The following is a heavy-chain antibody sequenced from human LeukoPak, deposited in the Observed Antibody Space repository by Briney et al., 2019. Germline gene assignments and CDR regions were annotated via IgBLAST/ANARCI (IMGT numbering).Heavy chain of an antibody. CDR3: GGPGGGSYFIGDDAFDI. CDR2: IYPGDSDT. J-gene: IGHJ3*02. V-gene: IGHV5-51*01. Sequence: GESLKISCKGSGYSFTSYWIGWLRQMPGKGLEWMGIIYPGDSDTRSSPSFQGQVTISADNSISTAYQQWSSLKASDTAMYYCGGPGGGSYFIGDDAFDIWGQGTMVTVSS. CDR1: GYSFTSYW. D-gene: IGHD1-26*01.